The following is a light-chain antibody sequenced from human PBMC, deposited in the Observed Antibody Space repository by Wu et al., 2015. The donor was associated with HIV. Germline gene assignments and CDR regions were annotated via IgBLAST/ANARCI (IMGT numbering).Light chain of an antibody. J-gene: IGKJ5*01. Sequence: ENVLTQSPGTLSLSPGERATLSCRASQTISSNYLAWYQQKPGQAPRLLIHGASKRATGIPDRFSGSGSGTDFTLTISSLEPEDFAVYYCQQRTFGQGTRLEI. CDR3: QQRT. CDR2: GAS. V-gene: IGKV3-20*01. CDR1: QTISSNY.